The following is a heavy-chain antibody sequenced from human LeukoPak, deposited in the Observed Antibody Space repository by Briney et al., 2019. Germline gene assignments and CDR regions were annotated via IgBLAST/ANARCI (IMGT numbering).Heavy chain of an antibody. D-gene: IGHD3-3*01. CDR2: ISHSGGI. J-gene: IGHJ4*02. CDR1: GGSFSDFY. Sequence: SETLSLTCAAYGGSFSDFYWNWIRQPPGKGLEWIGQISHSGGINYNPSLQSRVTLSVDTSNNHFSLRLAPVTDADTAVYYCVRGYSEYWSDWGQGSLVAVSS. CDR3: VRGYSEYWSD. V-gene: IGHV4-34*01.